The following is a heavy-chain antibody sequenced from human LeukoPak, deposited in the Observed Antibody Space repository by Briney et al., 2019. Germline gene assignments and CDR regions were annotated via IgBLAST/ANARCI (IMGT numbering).Heavy chain of an antibody. Sequence: GESLKISCKVSGYTFTSDWIGWVRQMPGKGLEWMGIIYPGDSDTRYSPSFQGQVTISADKSISTAYLQWSSLKASDTAMYYCARLPYCGGDCYPNWFDPWGQGTPVTVPS. V-gene: IGHV5-51*01. CDR2: IYPGDSDT. CDR1: GYTFTSDW. CDR3: ARLPYCGGDCYPNWFDP. D-gene: IGHD2-21*02. J-gene: IGHJ5*02.